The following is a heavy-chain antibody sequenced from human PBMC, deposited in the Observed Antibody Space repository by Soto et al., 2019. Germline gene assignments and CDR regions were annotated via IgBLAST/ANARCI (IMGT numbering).Heavy chain of an antibody. J-gene: IGHJ2*01. CDR1: GVYISSYY. CDR3: ARRSDCWSGGFDL. V-gene: IGHV4-59*08. Sequence: QVQLQESGPGLVKPSETLSLTCTVSGVYISSYYWSWIRQPPGKGLEWIGYIYYSGRTNYNPSLKIPVNISEDTSKHQISLQLSAVTAAYTAVYYCARRSDCWSGGFDLWGRGTLVTVSS. CDR2: IYYSGRT. D-gene: IGHD3-3*01.